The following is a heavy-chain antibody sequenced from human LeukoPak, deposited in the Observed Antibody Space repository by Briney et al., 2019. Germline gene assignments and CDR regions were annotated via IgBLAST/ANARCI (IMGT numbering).Heavy chain of an antibody. CDR3: AKSGYNRFDY. CDR1: GFTFSSSA. CDR2: VSGSGRGENT. V-gene: IGHV3-23*01. D-gene: IGHD5-24*01. Sequence: GGSLRLTCAGSGFTFSSSAMSWVLQAPGKGLEWLSNVSGSGRGENTYYADSVKGRFTISRDNSKNTLILQMNSLRAEDTAVYYCAKSGYNRFDYWGQGILVTVSS. J-gene: IGHJ4*02.